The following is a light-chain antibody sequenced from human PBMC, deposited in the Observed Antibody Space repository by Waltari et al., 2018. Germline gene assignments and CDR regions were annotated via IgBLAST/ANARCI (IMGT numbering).Light chain of an antibody. Sequence: ENVLTQSPATLSLSPGYAATLSCRASQNVGNSLAWYQHKPGQAPRLLIYDAANRASGIPARFSGSGSGTDFTLTISSLEPDDFAVYYCQQRSNWHTFGQGTRLEIK. CDR3: QQRSNWHT. V-gene: IGKV3-11*01. J-gene: IGKJ2*01. CDR1: QNVGNS. CDR2: DAA.